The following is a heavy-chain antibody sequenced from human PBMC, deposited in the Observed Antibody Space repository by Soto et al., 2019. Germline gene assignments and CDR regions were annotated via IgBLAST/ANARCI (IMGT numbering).Heavy chain of an antibody. CDR2: MNPNSGNT. CDR1: GYTFTSYD. Sequence: QVQLLQSGAEVTKPGASVKASCKASGYTFTSYDINWVRQATGQGLEWMGWMNPNSGNTGYAQRSQGRVNMTRETSMSTDYMEVTSLRSVDTAVYYCAGGVSYYCDIRGYYRYWYLAFWGRGTLLTVSS. V-gene: IGHV1-8*01. J-gene: IGHJ2*01. D-gene: IGHD3-22*01. CDR3: AGGVSYYCDIRGYYRYWYLAF.